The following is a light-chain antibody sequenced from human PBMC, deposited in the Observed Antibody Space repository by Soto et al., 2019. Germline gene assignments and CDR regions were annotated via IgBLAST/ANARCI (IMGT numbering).Light chain of an antibody. V-gene: IGKV3-20*01. J-gene: IGKJ1*01. Sequence: EIVLPQSHGTLSLSPGARATLSCRASQSVSSSYLAWYQQKPGQDPRLLIYGASSRATGIPDRFSGSGSGTDFTLTISRLEPEDFAVYYCKQYGSSQTFGQGTKVDIK. CDR3: KQYGSSQT. CDR1: QSVSSSY. CDR2: GAS.